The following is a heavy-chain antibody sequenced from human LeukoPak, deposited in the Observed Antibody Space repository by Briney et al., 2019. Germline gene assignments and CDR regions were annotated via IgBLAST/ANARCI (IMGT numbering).Heavy chain of an antibody. J-gene: IGHJ6*03. CDR1: GGSISSSSYY. D-gene: IGHD3-9*01. CDR2: IYYSGST. Sequence: SEILSLTCTVSGGSISSSSYYWGWLRQPPGKGLEWIGSIYYSGSTYYNPSLKSRVTISVDTSKNQVSLKLSSVTAADTAVYYCARLAGETRYLQTGYYIWYYYMDVWGKGTTVTISS. CDR3: ARLAGETRYLQTGYYIWYYYMDV. V-gene: IGHV4-39*01.